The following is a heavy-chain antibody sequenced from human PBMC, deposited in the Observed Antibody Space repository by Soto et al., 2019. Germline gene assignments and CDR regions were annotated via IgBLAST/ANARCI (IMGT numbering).Heavy chain of an antibody. CDR3: ARDDANIVVVPAAIRLFYYYYMDV. CDR2: ISAYNGNT. D-gene: IGHD2-2*01. CDR1: GYTCTSYG. V-gene: IGHV1-18*01. Sequence: PVESLKICCKGSGYTCTSYGIGWVRQAPGKGLEWMGWISAYNGNTNYAQKLQGRVTMTTDTSTSTAYMELRSLRSDDTAVYYCARDDANIVVVPAAIRLFYYYYMDVWGKGTTVTVSS. J-gene: IGHJ6*03.